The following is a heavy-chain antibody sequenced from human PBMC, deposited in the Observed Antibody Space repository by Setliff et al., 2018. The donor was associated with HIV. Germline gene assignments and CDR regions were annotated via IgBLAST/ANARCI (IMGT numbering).Heavy chain of an antibody. D-gene: IGHD2-21*01. Sequence: SETLSLTCTVSGGSISNYYWSWIRQPPGKELEWIGYIYYSGSPNYNPSLKSRVTISVDTSKNQFSLKLSSVTAADTAVYYCARCMSVAVPEYWGQGTLVTVSS. CDR2: IYYSGSP. CDR1: GGSISNYY. V-gene: IGHV4-59*12. J-gene: IGHJ4*02. CDR3: ARCMSVAVPEY.